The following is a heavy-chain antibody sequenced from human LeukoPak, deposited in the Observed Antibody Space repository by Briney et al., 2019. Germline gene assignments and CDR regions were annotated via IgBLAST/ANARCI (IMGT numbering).Heavy chain of an antibody. D-gene: IGHD3-22*01. CDR1: GDSVSSGYYY. J-gene: IGHJ3*02. CDR3: ARNYYDSSGYYLLDAFDI. V-gene: IGHV4-61*01. CDR2: IYYTGST. Sequence: PSETLSLTCTVSGDSVSSGYYYWSWIRQPPGKGLEWIGNIYYTGSTNYNPSLKSRVTISVDTSKNQFSLKLNSVTAADMAVYYCARNYYDSSGYYLLDAFDIWGQGTMVTVSS.